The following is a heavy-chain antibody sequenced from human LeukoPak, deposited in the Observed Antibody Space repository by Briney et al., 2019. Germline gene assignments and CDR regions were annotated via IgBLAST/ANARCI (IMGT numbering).Heavy chain of an antibody. Sequence: ASVKVSCKASGYTFTSYDINWVRQATGQGLEWMGWMNPNSGNIGYAQKFQGRVTMTRNTSISTAYMELSSLRSEDTAVYYCARGRADSIAAGDWGQGTLVTVSS. J-gene: IGHJ4*02. CDR2: MNPNSGNI. CDR1: GYTFTSYD. D-gene: IGHD6-13*01. CDR3: ARGRADSIAAGD. V-gene: IGHV1-8*01.